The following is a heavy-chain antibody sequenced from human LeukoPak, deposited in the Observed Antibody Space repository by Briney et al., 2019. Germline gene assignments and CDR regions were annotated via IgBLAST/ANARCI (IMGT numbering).Heavy chain of an antibody. CDR3: ARDLRRGLIAARMFDY. J-gene: IGHJ4*02. D-gene: IGHD6-6*01. CDR2: IIPIFGTA. CDR1: GGTFSSYA. Sequence: ASVKVSCKASGGTFSSYAISWVRQAPGQGLEWMGGIIPIFGTANYAQKFQGRVTITADESTSTAYMELSSLRSEDTAVYYCARDLRRGLIAARMFDYWGQGTLVTVSS. V-gene: IGHV1-69*13.